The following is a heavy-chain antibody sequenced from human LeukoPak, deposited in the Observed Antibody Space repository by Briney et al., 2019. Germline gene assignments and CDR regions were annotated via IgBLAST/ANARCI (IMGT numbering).Heavy chain of an antibody. CDR2: IYYSGST. D-gene: IGHD3-16*01. CDR3: AGGSLTFDY. V-gene: IGHV4-59*01. CDR1: GGSISSYY. Sequence: SETLSLTCTVSGGSISSYYWSWIRQPPGKGLEWIGYIYYSGSTNYNPSLKSRVTISVDTSKNQFSLKLSSVTAADTAVYYCAGGSLTFDYWGQGTLVTVSS. J-gene: IGHJ4*02.